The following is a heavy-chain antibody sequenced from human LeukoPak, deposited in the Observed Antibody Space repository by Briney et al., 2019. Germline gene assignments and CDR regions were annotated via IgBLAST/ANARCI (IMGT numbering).Heavy chain of an antibody. V-gene: IGHV3-30*03. CDR3: ARVIGSYGDSAY. D-gene: IGHD3-16*01. CDR1: GFTFSSYG. Sequence: PGGSLRLSCAASGFTFSSYGMHWVRQAPGKGLEWVGVISDDGRRKDYADSVKGRFTISRDNAKNSLYLQMNSLRAEDTAVYYCARVIGSYGDSAYWGQGTLVTVSS. CDR2: ISDDGRRK. J-gene: IGHJ4*02.